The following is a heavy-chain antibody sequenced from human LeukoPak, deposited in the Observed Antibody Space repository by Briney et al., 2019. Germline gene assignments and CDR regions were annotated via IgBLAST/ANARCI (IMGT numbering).Heavy chain of an antibody. D-gene: IGHD3-10*01. CDR1: GFTFAKYR. V-gene: IGHV3-7*01. CDR3: ARVSGSGVLIL. Sequence: TGGSLRLSCAASGFTFAKYRISWGRQAPGKGLEWVANIRQDGSEKFYVDSVKGRFTISRDNDKSSLYLQMNSLRGEDTAVYFFARVSGSGVLILWGQGTLVTVS. CDR2: IRQDGSEK. J-gene: IGHJ4*02.